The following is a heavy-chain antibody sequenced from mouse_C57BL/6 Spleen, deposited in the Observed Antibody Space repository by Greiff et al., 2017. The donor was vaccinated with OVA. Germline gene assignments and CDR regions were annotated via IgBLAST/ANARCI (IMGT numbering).Heavy chain of an antibody. J-gene: IGHJ2*01. CDR1: GFTFSDYY. Sequence: EVQVVESEGGLVQPGSSMKLSCTASGFTFSDYYMAWVRQVPEKGLEWVANINYDGSSTYYLDSLKSRFIISRDNAKNILYLQMSSLKSEDTATYYCARGGNYFDYWGKGTTLTVSS. CDR2: INYDGSST. D-gene: IGHD1-1*02. CDR3: ARGGNYFDY. V-gene: IGHV5-16*01.